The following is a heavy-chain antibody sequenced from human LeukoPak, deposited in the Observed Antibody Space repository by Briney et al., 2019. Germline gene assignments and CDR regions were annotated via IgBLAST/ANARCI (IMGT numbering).Heavy chain of an antibody. Sequence: SETLSLTCTVSGGSISSGDYYWSWIRQPPGKGLEWIGYIYYSGSTYYNPSLKSRVTISVDTSKDQFSLKLSSVTAADTAVYYCARDRRYYYDSSGYYFRGCWFDPWGQGTLVTVSS. CDR2: IYYSGST. CDR3: ARDRRYYYDSSGYYFRGCWFDP. CDR1: GGSISSGDYY. V-gene: IGHV4-30-4*08. J-gene: IGHJ5*02. D-gene: IGHD3-22*01.